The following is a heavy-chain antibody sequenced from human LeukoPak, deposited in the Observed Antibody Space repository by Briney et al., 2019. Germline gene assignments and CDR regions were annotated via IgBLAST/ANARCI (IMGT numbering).Heavy chain of an antibody. CDR3: ARDRAAAGVPPRRRFDP. CDR1: GFTFSSYS. D-gene: IGHD6-13*01. V-gene: IGHV3-21*01. Sequence: VGSLRLSCAASGFTFSSYSMNWVRQAPGKGLEWVSSISSSGSYIYYADSVKGRFTISRDNAKNSLYLQMNSLRAEDTAVCYCARDRAAAGVPPRRRFDPWGQGTLVTVSS. J-gene: IGHJ5*02. CDR2: ISSSGSYI.